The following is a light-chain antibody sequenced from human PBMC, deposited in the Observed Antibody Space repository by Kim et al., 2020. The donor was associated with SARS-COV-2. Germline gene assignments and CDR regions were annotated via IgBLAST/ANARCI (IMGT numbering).Light chain of an antibody. V-gene: IGKV3-20*01. CDR1: QSVASNY. Sequence: SSPEETATPSCSASQSVASNYLAWYQQKPGQAPRLLIFAASTSATGISDSFSGSGTETDFSLTIIRLEAEDFAVYYCQQYGTSPCTGGQGTKLVI. CDR3: QQYGTSPCT. CDR2: AAS. J-gene: IGKJ2*02.